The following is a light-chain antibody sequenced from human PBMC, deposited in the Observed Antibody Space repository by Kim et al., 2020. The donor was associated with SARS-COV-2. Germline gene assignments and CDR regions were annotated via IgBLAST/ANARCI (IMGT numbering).Light chain of an antibody. CDR3: SSYLASWSYV. J-gene: IGLJ1*01. Sequence: HSISISGTGTTTDVDSFKSVSLYQQRPGQVPQLLIFDFTERPSGVSARFSASRSGTTFALTISGLHSDDEGDYYCSSYLASWSYVFGTGTKVTVL. CDR1: TTDVDSFKS. V-gene: IGLV2-14*03. CDR2: DFT.